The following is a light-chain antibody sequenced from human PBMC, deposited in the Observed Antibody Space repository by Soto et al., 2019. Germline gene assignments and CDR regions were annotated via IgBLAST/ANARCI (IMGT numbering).Light chain of an antibody. CDR3: QQYGDWPPET. CDR1: QGVGIT. CDR2: GAS. V-gene: IGKV3-15*01. J-gene: IGKJ2*01. Sequence: EIVLTQSPATLSVSPGEGATLSCRASQGVGITLAWYQQKPGQTPRLLIYGASTRATGVPARFSGSGSATEFTLSISSLQSEDVAVYYCQQYGDWPPETFGQGTKLEI.